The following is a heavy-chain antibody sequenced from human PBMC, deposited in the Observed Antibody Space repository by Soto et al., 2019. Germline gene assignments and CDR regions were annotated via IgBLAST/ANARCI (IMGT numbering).Heavy chain of an antibody. CDR3: VRDAYNRDAFDI. CDR2: ISASSSSI. Sequence: DVQLVESGGGLVKPGGSLRLSCAASGFNFITFSMNWVRQAPGKGVEWVSSISASSSSIYYAEAVKGRFTVSRDNAKNSLYLQMNSLTAEDTALYYCVRDAYNRDAFDIWGQGTTATVSS. CDR1: GFNFITFS. D-gene: IGHD1-20*01. J-gene: IGHJ3*02. V-gene: IGHV3-21*01.